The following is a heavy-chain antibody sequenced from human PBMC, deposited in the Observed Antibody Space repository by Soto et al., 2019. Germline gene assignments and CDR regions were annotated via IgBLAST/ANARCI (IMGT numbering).Heavy chain of an antibody. V-gene: IGHV3-30-3*01. D-gene: IGHD1-26*01. CDR1: GFTFSNYA. CDR3: ARDQNPSGTYQGIFDS. Sequence: QVQLEESGGGVVQPGRSLRLSCAASGFTFSNYAIHWVRQAPGKGLEWVAVISYDGINKYYADSVKGRFSIFRDNSKNTVYLPMNILKAEDTAVYYCARDQNPSGTYQGIFDSWGQGTLVTVSS. J-gene: IGHJ4*02. CDR2: ISYDGINK.